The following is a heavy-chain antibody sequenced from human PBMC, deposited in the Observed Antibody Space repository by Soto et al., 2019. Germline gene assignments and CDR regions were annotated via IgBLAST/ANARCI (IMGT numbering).Heavy chain of an antibody. Sequence: SETLSLTCAVSGGSISSGGYSWSWIRQPPGKGLEWIGYIYHSGSTYYNPSLKSRVTISVDRSKNQFSLKLSSVTAADTAVYYCARAGSRGATNYKWFDPWGQGALVTVSS. CDR2: IYHSGST. V-gene: IGHV4-30-2*01. CDR1: GGSISSGGYS. J-gene: IGHJ5*02. CDR3: ARAGSRGATNYKWFDP. D-gene: IGHD3-10*01.